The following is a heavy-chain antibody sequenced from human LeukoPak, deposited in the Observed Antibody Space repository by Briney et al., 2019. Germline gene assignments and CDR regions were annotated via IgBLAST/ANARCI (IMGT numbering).Heavy chain of an antibody. CDR2: IYYSGST. V-gene: IGHV4-59*01. J-gene: IGHJ4*02. CDR3: ARSRTARYFDWLL. D-gene: IGHD3-9*01. Sequence: SSETLSLTCTVSGGSISSYYWSWIRQPPGKGLEWIGYIYYSGSTNYNPSLKSRVTISVDTSKNQFSLKLSSVTAADTAVYYCARSRTARYFDWLLWGQGTLVTVSS. CDR1: GGSISSYY.